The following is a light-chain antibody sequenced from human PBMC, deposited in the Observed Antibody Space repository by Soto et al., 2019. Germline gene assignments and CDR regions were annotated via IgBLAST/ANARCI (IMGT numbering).Light chain of an antibody. CDR3: QQYYDYPPLI. V-gene: IGKV3-15*01. Sequence: EIVRTQSPATLSVSPGARATLSCRASRNINRKLAWYQQKPGQAPRLLISGASTRATGIPARFSGSGSGTEFTLTISSLQSEDVAVYYCQQYYDYPPLIFGGGTKVEIK. CDR2: GAS. CDR1: RNINRK. J-gene: IGKJ4*01.